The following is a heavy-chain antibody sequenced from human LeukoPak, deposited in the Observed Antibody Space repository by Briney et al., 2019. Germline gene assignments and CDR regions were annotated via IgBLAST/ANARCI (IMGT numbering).Heavy chain of an antibody. Sequence: KPSETLSLTCTVSGGSISSSSYYWGWIRQPPGKGLEWTGSIYYSGSTYYNPSLKSRVTISVDTSKNQFSLKLSSVTAADTAVYYCARERGGLLWFGELLGNWFDPWGQGTLVTVSS. CDR3: ARERGGLLWFGELLGNWFDP. D-gene: IGHD3-10*01. J-gene: IGHJ5*02. V-gene: IGHV4-39*07. CDR1: GGSISSSSYY. CDR2: IYYSGST.